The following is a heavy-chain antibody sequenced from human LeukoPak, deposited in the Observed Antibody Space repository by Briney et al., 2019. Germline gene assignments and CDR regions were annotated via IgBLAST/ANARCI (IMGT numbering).Heavy chain of an antibody. CDR1: GYTFTTYG. D-gene: IGHD4-23*01. Sequence: GASVKVSCKASGYTFTTYGIGWVRQAPGQGLEWMGWISAYSGSTNYAQNLQGRVTMTTDTSTSTAYMELRSLRSDDTAVYYCARHYGGTFFDYWGQGTLATVSS. CDR3: ARHYGGTFFDY. CDR2: ISAYSGST. J-gene: IGHJ4*02. V-gene: IGHV1-18*01.